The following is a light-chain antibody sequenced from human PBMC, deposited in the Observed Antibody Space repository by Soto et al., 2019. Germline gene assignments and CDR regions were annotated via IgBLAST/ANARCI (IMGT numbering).Light chain of an antibody. CDR2: DVT. CDR1: RSDVGRYNS. V-gene: IGLV2-14*03. Sequence: QSVLTQPASVSGSPGQSITISCTGTRSDVGRYNSVSWYQQHPGTVPKLIIYDVTNRPAGVSARFSGSKSGNTASLTISGLQAEDEAVYYCSSHTTSNTVVFGGGTQLTVL. J-gene: IGLJ2*01. CDR3: SSHTTSNTVV.